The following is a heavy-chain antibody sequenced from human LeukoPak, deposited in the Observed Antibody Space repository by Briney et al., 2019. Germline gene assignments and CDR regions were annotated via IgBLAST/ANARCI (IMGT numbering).Heavy chain of an antibody. CDR3: AGDLVGATRTLDY. CDR2: IYYSGST. CDR1: GGSISSSSYY. V-gene: IGHV4-39*07. D-gene: IGHD1-26*01. J-gene: IGHJ4*02. Sequence: PSETLSLTCTVSGGSISSSSYYWGWIRQPPGKGLEWIGSIYYSGSTNYNPSLKSRVTISVDTSKNQFSLKLSSVTAADTAVYYCAGDLVGATRTLDYWGQGTLVTVSS.